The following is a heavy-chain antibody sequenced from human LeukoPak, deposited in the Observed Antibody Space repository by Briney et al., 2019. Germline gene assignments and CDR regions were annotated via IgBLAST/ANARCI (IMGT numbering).Heavy chain of an antibody. CDR2: ISSSSSYI. V-gene: IGHV3-21*01. Sequence: EPGGSLRLSCAASGFTFSSYSMNWVRQAPGKGLEWVSSISSSSSYIYYADSVKGRFTISRDNAKNSLYLQMNSLRAEDTAVYYCASEIPYGSSFPEFFQRWGQGTLVTVSS. J-gene: IGHJ1*01. CDR3: ASEIPYGSSFPEFFQR. CDR1: GFTFSSYS. D-gene: IGHD1-26*01.